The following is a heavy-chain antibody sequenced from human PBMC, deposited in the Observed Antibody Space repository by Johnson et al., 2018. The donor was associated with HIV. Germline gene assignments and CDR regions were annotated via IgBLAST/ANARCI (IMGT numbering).Heavy chain of an antibody. Sequence: VQLVESGGGLVQPGGSLRLSCAASGFTFSSYAMSWVRQAPGKGLEWVSVIYSGGSTYYADSVKGRFTISRDNSKNTLYLQMNSLRAEDTAVYYCARSPYYDDYWSDASDIWGQGTMVTVSS. J-gene: IGHJ3*02. CDR3: ARSPYYDDYWSDASDI. CDR2: IYSGGST. CDR1: GFTFSSYA. D-gene: IGHD4-17*01. V-gene: IGHV3-66*01.